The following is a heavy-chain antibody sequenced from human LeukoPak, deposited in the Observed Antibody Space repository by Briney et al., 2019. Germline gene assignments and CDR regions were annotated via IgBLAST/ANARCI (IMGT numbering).Heavy chain of an antibody. Sequence: PSETLSLTCTVSGGSISSYYWSWIRQPPGKGLEWIGYIYYSGSTNYNPSLKSRVTISVDTSKNQFSLKLSSVTAADTAVYYCARLMTTHSFDIWGQGTMVTVSS. D-gene: IGHD4-11*01. J-gene: IGHJ3*02. V-gene: IGHV4-59*01. CDR2: IYYSGST. CDR3: ARLMTTHSFDI. CDR1: GGSISSYY.